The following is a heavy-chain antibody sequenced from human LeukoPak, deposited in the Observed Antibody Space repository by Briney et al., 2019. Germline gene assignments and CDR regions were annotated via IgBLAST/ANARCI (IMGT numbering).Heavy chain of an antibody. CDR1: GYTFTNYW. D-gene: IGHD3-22*01. J-gene: IGHJ4*02. CDR2: IYPGDSET. Sequence: GESLKISCKGSGYTFTNYWIGWVRQMPGKGLEWMGIIYPGDSETRYSPSFQGQVTISADKSISTAYLQWSSLKASDTAMYYCATSFDYDSSGYYYLDYWGQGTLVTVSS. V-gene: IGHV5-51*01. CDR3: ATSFDYDSSGYYYLDY.